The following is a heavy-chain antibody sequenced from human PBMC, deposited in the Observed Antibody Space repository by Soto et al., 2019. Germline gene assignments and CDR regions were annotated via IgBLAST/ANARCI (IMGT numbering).Heavy chain of an antibody. CDR1: GFTFSSYA. V-gene: IGHV3-30-3*01. J-gene: IGHJ6*02. Sequence: GGSLRLSCAASGFTFSSYAMHWVRQAPGKGLEWVAVISYDGSNKYYADSVKGRFTISRDNSKNTLYLQMNSLRAEDTAVYYCARDQDYGSGSYHYYCYYYGMDVWGQGTTVTVSS. D-gene: IGHD3-10*01. CDR2: ISYDGSNK. CDR3: ARDQDYGSGSYHYYCYYYGMDV.